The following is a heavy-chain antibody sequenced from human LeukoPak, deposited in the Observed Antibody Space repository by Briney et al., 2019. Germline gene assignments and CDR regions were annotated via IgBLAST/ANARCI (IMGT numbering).Heavy chain of an antibody. D-gene: IGHD3-16*01. CDR2: IKQDGSEK. V-gene: IGHV3-7*01. J-gene: IGHJ4*02. Sequence: PGGSLRLSCAASGFTFTSYWMSWVRQAPGKGLEWVASIKQDGSEKCYVDSVKGRFTISRDNAKKSLYLQMNSLRAEDTAVYYCARDLPYDYIWKSPRRGSTFDYWGQGALVTVSS. CDR3: ARDLPYDYIWKSPRRGSTFDY. CDR1: GFTFTSYW.